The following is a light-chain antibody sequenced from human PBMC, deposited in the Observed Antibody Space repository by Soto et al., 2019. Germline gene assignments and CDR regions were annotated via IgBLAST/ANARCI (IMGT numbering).Light chain of an antibody. CDR2: SAS. J-gene: IGKJ4*01. V-gene: IGKV3-11*01. CDR3: QQRTNWPPT. CDR1: QSVRND. Sequence: EIVLTQSPATLSLSPGERATLSCRASQSVRNDLVWYHQKPGQAPRVLIYSASNRATGIPARVSGRGSGTDFTLTISSLEPEECAVDYGQQRTNWPPTFGGGTKVEMK.